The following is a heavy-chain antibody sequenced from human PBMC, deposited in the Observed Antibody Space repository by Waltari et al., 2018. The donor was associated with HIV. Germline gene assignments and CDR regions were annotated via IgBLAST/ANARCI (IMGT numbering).Heavy chain of an antibody. V-gene: IGHV4-34*02. CDR1: GPSFSNNH. CDR3: ATYIILATGTHFDS. CDR2: INDGGST. Sequence: QVQLQQWGALLKPSETLSLTCAVYGPSFSNNHWTWIRQTPGKGLEWIGEINDGGSTNYNPSLGRRFTMSVDRSKNQFSLKLKSVTAADTAVYYCATYIILATGTHFDSWGQGTQVIVST. D-gene: IGHD3-16*01. J-gene: IGHJ4*02.